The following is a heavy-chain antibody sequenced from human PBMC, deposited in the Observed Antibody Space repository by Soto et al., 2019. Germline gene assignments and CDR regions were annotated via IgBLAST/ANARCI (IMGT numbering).Heavy chain of an antibody. Sequence: GGSLRLSCAASGFTLNTYAMSWVRQAPGKGLEWVSSISTTDATYYADSVKGHFTISRDNFKNTLYLQMNSLRVEDTAIYYCAKNYYFDSWGPGTLVTVSS. CDR2: ISTTDAT. J-gene: IGHJ4*02. CDR1: GFTLNTYA. V-gene: IGHV3-23*01. CDR3: AKNYYFDS.